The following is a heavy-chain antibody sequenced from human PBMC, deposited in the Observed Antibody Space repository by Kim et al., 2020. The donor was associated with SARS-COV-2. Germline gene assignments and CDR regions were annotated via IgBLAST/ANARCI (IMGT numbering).Heavy chain of an antibody. D-gene: IGHD3-9*01. Sequence: ASVKVSCKASGYTFTSYAMHWVRQAPGQRLEWMGWINAGNGNTKYSQKFQGRVTITRDTSASTAYMELSSLRSEDTAVYYCASPGQYDILTGYLDAFDIWGQGTMVTVSS. V-gene: IGHV1-3*01. CDR2: INAGNGNT. CDR3: ASPGQYDILTGYLDAFDI. J-gene: IGHJ3*02. CDR1: GYTFTSYA.